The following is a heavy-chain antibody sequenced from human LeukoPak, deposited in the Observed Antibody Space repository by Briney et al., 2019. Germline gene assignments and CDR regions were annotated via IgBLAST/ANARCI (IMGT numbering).Heavy chain of an antibody. Sequence: GRSLRLSCAASGFTFSSYGMHWVRQASGKGLEWVAVIWYDGSNKYYADSVKGRFTISRDNSKNTLYLQMNSLRAEDTAVYYCARSGTGYSSGWLYWGQGTLVTVSS. D-gene: IGHD6-19*01. V-gene: IGHV3-33*01. CDR2: IWYDGSNK. J-gene: IGHJ4*02. CDR1: GFTFSSYG. CDR3: ARSGTGYSSGWLY.